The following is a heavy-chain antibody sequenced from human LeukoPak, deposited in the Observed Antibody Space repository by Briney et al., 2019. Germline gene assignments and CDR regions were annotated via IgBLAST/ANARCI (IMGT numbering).Heavy chain of an antibody. CDR3: AKDKSSGSDGGMDV. V-gene: IGHV3-9*01. J-gene: IGHJ6*02. CDR1: GFTFDDYA. Sequence: PGGSLRLSCAASGFTFDDYAMHWVRQAPGKGLEWVSGISWNSGSIGYADSVKGRSTISSDNAKNSLYLQMNSLRAEDTALYYCAKDKSSGSDGGMDVWGQGTTVTVSS. CDR2: ISWNSGSI. D-gene: IGHD6-19*01.